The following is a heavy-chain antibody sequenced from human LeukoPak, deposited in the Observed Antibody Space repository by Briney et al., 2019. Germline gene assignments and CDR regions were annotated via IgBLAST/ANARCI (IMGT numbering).Heavy chain of an antibody. CDR1: GGSISSGDYY. CDR3: ARDWGTYYDHQGIGY. CDR2: IYYSGST. D-gene: IGHD1-26*01. J-gene: IGHJ4*02. Sequence: PSQTLSLTCSVSGGSISSGDYYWSWIRQHPGKGLEWIGSIYYSGSTYYNPSLKSRATMSVDTSKNQFSLRLNSVTAADTAVYYCARDWGTYYDHQGIGYWGQGTLVTVSS. V-gene: IGHV4-31*03.